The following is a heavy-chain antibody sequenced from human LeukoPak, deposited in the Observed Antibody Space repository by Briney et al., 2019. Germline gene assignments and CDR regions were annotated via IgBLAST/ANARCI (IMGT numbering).Heavy chain of an antibody. CDR1: GFTFSSYG. J-gene: IGHJ4*02. V-gene: IGHV3-30*02. CDR3: AKDYGGITIFGVVTDFDY. CDR2: IRYDGSNK. D-gene: IGHD3-3*01. Sequence: PGGSLRLSCAASGFTFSSYGMHWVRQAPGKGLEWVAFIRYDGSNKYYADSVKGRFTISRDNSKNTLYLQMNSLRAEDTAVYYCAKDYGGITIFGVVTDFDYWGQGTLVTVSS.